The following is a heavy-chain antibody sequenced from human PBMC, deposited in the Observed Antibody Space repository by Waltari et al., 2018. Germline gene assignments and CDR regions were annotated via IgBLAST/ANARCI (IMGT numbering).Heavy chain of an antibody. J-gene: IGHJ4*02. D-gene: IGHD3-9*01. CDR2: IKQDGSEK. Sequence: EVQLVESGGGWVQPGGSLRLSCAASGFPFSSYWMSWVRQAPGKGLEWVANIKQDGSEKYYVDSLKGRFTISRDNAKNSLYLQMNSLRAEDTAVYYCARDSDILTTNRRGLDYWGQGTLVTVSS. CDR3: ARDSDILTTNRRGLDY. CDR1: GFPFSSYW. V-gene: IGHV3-7*03.